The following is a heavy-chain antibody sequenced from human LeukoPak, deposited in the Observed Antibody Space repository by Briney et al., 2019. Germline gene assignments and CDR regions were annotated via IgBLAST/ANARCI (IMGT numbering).Heavy chain of an antibody. D-gene: IGHD4-11*01. J-gene: IGHJ3*02. CDR3: ARERVSGYGNYDLRGMAFAI. V-gene: IGHV4-31*03. Sequence: SQTLSLTCTVSGGSISSGGYEWGWIRQHPGNGLEWIGHIYYSGSTYYNPSLKSRATITVDTTQNKFSLKLSVVTAADTAVYYCARERVSGYGNYDLRGMAFAIWGQGTMVTVSS. CDR2: IYYSGST. CDR1: GGSISSGGYE.